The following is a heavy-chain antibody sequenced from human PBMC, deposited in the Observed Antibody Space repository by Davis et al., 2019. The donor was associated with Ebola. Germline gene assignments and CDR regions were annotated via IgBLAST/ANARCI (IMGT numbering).Heavy chain of an antibody. CDR3: ARDPNLRDV. CDR1: EFTFSDHS. D-gene: IGHD1-14*01. J-gene: IGHJ6*04. CDR2: ISGGSRTI. V-gene: IGHV3-48*02. Sequence: GESLKISCAASEFTFSDHSMNWVRQAPGKGLEWISYISGGSRTIFYADSVKGRFTISRDNAKNSLYLQMNSLRDEDTAVYYCARDPNLRDVWGKGTTVTVSS.